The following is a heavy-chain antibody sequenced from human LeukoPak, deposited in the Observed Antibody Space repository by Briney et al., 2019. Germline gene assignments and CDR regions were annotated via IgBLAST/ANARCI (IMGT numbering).Heavy chain of an antibody. CDR1: GFTFSRYE. CDR3: ARDQDWNYAFDY. CDR2: ISSSGSTI. V-gene: IGHV3-48*03. J-gene: IGHJ4*02. Sequence: GGSLRLSCAASGFTFSRYEMNWVRQAPGKGLEWVSYISSSGSTIYYADSVKGRFTISRDNAKNSLYLQMNSLRAEDTAVYYCARDQDWNYAFDYWGQGTLVTVSS. D-gene: IGHD1-7*01.